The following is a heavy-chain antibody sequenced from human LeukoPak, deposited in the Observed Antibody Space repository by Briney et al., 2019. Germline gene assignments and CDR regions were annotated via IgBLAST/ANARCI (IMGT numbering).Heavy chain of an antibody. CDR2: IDKKDKGYATAT. J-gene: IGHJ4*02. CDR1: GFTFSGSA. V-gene: IGHV3-73*01. D-gene: IGHD1-26*01. Sequence: GGSLRLSCAASGFTFSGSAIHWVRQSSGKGLEWVGQIDKKDKGYATATAYAASVKGRFTISRDNAENSLYLQMNSLRAEDTAVYHCGSPISLRATGNCWGQGTLVTVSS. CDR3: GSPISLRATGNC.